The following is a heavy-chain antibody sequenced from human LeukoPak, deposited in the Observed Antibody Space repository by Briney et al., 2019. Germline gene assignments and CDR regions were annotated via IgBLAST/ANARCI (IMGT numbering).Heavy chain of an antibody. J-gene: IGHJ4*02. V-gene: IGHV4-30-2*01. CDR1: GGSISTGGYS. CDR2: IYHSGST. Sequence: PSETLSLTCAVSGGSISTGGYSWGWVWQPPGKGLEWIGYIYHSGSTYYNPSLKSRVTISVDRSKNQFSLKLSSVTAADTAVYYCASNDGYSSTWYLVYWGQGTLVTVSS. D-gene: IGHD6-13*01. CDR3: ASNDGYSSTWYLVY.